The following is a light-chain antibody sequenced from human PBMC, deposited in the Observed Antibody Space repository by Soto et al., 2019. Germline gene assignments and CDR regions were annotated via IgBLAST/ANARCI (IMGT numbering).Light chain of an antibody. CDR3: GTWDSSLSAGV. CDR1: SSNIANNY. Sequence: QSVLTQPPSVSAAPGQKVTISCSGSSSNIANNYVSWYQQFPGAAPQLLIYDNNKRPSGIPDRFSGSKSGTSATLGITGLQTGDEADYYCGTWDSSLSAGVFGGGTKVTVL. CDR2: DNN. J-gene: IGLJ2*01. V-gene: IGLV1-51*01.